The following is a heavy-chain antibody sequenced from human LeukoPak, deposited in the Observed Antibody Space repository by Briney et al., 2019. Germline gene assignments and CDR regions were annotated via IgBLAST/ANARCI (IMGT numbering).Heavy chain of an antibody. D-gene: IGHD6-19*01. V-gene: IGHV4-59*08. CDR1: GGSISSYY. CDR2: IYYSRST. CDR3: ARGIAVAPIDFDY. Sequence: PWETLSLTCTVSGGSISSYYWSWIRQPPGKGLEWIGYIYYSRSTNYNPSLKSRVTISVDTSKHQFFLKLSSVTAADTAVYYCARGIAVAPIDFDYWGQGTLVTVSS. J-gene: IGHJ4*02.